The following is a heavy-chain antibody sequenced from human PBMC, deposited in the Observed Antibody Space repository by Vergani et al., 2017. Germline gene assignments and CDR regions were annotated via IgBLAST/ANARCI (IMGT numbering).Heavy chain of an antibody. Sequence: VQLVESGGGVVQPGGSLRLSCAASGFTFSSYSMNWVRQAPGKGLEWVSSISSSSSYIYYADSVKGRFTISRDNAKNSLYLQMNSLRAEDTAVYYCARDPSRAVAGTAWFDPWGQGTLVTVSS. D-gene: IGHD6-19*01. J-gene: IGHJ5*02. V-gene: IGHV3-21*01. CDR3: ARDPSRAVAGTAWFDP. CDR2: ISSSSSYI. CDR1: GFTFSSYS.